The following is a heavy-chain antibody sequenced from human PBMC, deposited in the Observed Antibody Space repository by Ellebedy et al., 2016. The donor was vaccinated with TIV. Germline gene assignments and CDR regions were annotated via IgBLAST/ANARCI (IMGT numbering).Heavy chain of an antibody. CDR1: GFTFGVVPY. D-gene: IGHD5-18*01. CDR3: AREAVIQLWLRDALDL. V-gene: IGHV1-2*02. J-gene: IGHJ3*01. CDR2: INHNNGVT. Sequence: ASVKVSXXTSGFTFGVVPYIHWVRQVPGQRPEWMGCINHNNGVTNYALKFRGRVTMTRDTSINTVYLDLNTLSSDDTAVYYCAREAVIQLWLRDALDLWGQGTVVIVSS.